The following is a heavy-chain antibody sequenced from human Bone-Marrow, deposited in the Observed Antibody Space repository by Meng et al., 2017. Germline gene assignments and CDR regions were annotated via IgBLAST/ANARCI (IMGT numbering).Heavy chain of an antibody. D-gene: IGHD3-10*01. J-gene: IGHJ4*02. CDR1: GFTFSSYG. Sequence: GGSLRLSCAASGFTFSSYGMHWVRQAPGKGLEWVAVIWYDGSNKYYADSVKGRFTISRDNSKNTLYLQMNSLRAEDTAVYYCAKGRSGSYYNRYYFDYWGQGTLVTVSS. CDR3: AKGRSGSYYNRYYFDY. V-gene: IGHV3-33*06. CDR2: IWYDGSNK.